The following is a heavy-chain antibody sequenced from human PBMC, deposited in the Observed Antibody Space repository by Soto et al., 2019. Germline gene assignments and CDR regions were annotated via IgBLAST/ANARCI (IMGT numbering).Heavy chain of an antibody. CDR2: IYYSGST. Sequence: QSLTCTVSGGSISSGGYYWSWIRQHPGKGLEWIGYIYYSGSTYYNPSLKSRVTISVDTSKNQFSLKLSSVTAADTAVYYCARGGGDIWFGESRRYYYGMDVWGQGTTVTVSS. J-gene: IGHJ6*02. CDR3: ARGGGDIWFGESRRYYYGMDV. CDR1: GGSISSGGYY. D-gene: IGHD3-10*01. V-gene: IGHV4-31*03.